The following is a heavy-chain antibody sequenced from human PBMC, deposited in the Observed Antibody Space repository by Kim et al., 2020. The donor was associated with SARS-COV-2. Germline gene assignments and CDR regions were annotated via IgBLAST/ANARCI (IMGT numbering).Heavy chain of an antibody. V-gene: IGHV4-31*03. CDR2: IDYSGST. J-gene: IGHJ6*03. CDR3: ARDRYATTPWDYSSGMDV. D-gene: IGHD2-15*01. CDR1: GGSINSGGYY. Sequence: SETLSLTCSVSGGSINSGGYYWSWIRQHPGKGLEWIGFIDYSGSTYYSSALQNRVAISIDTSKKQFSLKLHSVTAADTAVYYCARDRYATTPWDYSSGMDVGSEGTTITVSS.